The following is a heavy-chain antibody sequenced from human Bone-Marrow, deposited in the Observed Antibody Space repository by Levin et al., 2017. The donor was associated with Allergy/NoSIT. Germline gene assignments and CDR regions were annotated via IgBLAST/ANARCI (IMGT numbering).Heavy chain of an antibody. D-gene: IGHD2-2*01. CDR3: ARCCSSTSCYFGSMGVGMDV. V-gene: IGHV1-2*06. J-gene: IGHJ6*02. CDR2: INPNSGGT. CDR1: GYTFTGYY. Sequence: GGSLRLSCKASGYTFTGYYMHWVRQAPGQGLEWMGRINPNSGGTNYAQKFQGRVTMTRDTSISTAYMELSRLRSDDTAVYYCARCCSSTSCYFGSMGVGMDVWGQGTTVTVSS.